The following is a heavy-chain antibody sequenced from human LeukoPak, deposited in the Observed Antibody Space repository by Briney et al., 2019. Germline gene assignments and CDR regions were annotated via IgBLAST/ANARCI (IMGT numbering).Heavy chain of an antibody. CDR1: GGSISSYY. CDR2: IYHSGTT. J-gene: IGHJ4*02. CDR3: ARDSDHTAMVFKTFDY. Sequence: SETLSLTCTVSGGSISSYYWNWIRQPPGKGLEWIGNIYHSGTTYYNPSLKSRVTISVDTSKNQFSLKLTSVTAADTAIYYCARDSDHTAMVFKTFDYWGQGTLVTVSS. D-gene: IGHD5-18*01. V-gene: IGHV4-59*12.